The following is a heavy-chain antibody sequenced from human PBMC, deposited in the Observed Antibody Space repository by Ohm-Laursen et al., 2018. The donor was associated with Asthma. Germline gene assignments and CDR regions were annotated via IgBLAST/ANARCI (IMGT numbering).Heavy chain of an antibody. J-gene: IGHJ6*02. V-gene: IGHV3-30*18. CDR3: AKQGLRGAGMDV. CDR1: GFTFSSYG. D-gene: IGHD6-25*01. Sequence: SLRLSCSASGFTFSSYGMHWVRQAPGKGLEWVAVISYDGSNKYYADSVKGRFTISRDNSKNTLYLRMNSLRAEDTAVYYCAKQGLRGAGMDVWGQGTTVTVSS. CDR2: ISYDGSNK.